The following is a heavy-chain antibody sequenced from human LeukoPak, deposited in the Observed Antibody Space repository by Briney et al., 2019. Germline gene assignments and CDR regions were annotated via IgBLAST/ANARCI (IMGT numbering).Heavy chain of an antibody. D-gene: IGHD2-21*01. Sequence: KPSETLSLTCTVSGGSISSSSYYWGWIRQPPGKGLEWIGSIYYSGSTYYNPSLKSRVTISVDTSKNQFSLKLNSVTAADTAIYYCARELRNCGGGCSGAYWGPGTLVTVSS. J-gene: IGHJ4*02. V-gene: IGHV4-39*02. CDR2: IYYSGST. CDR1: GGSISSSSYY. CDR3: ARELRNCGGGCSGAY.